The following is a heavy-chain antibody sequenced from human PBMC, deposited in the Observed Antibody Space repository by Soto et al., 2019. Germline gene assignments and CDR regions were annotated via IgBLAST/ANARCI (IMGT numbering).Heavy chain of an antibody. Sequence: AETLSLTCAVYGGTCSGYYWSWIRQPPGKGLEWIGEINHSGSTNYNPSLKSRVTISVDMSKNQFSLKLSSVTAADTAVYYCARASSGWYEEGAFDIWGQGTMVTVSS. CDR3: ARASSGWYEEGAFDI. V-gene: IGHV4-34*01. CDR1: GGTCSGYY. CDR2: INHSGST. J-gene: IGHJ3*02. D-gene: IGHD6-19*01.